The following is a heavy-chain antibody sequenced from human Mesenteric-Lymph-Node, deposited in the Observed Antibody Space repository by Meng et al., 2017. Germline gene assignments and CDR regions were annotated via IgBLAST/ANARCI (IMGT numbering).Heavy chain of an antibody. D-gene: IGHD3-10*01. CDR3: ASPITMVRGVILPYYYYGMDV. Sequence: ASVKVSCKASGYTFTSYYMHWVRQAPGQGLEWMGRINPNSGGTNYAQKFQGRVTMTRDTSISTAYMELSRLRSDDTAVYYCASPITMVRGVILPYYYYGMDVWGQGTTVTVS. J-gene: IGHJ6*02. CDR1: GYTFTSYY. CDR2: INPNSGGT. V-gene: IGHV1-2*06.